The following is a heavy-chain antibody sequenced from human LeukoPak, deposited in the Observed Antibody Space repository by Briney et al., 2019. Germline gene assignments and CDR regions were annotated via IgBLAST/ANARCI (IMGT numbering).Heavy chain of an antibody. D-gene: IGHD2-2*01. CDR3: ARDGLGFVVVPAAMLDYYFDY. J-gene: IGHJ4*02. V-gene: IGHV1-46*01. Sequence: ASVKVSCKASGHTFTTYYMHWVRQAPGQGLEWMGIINPSGGSTSYAQKFQGRVTMTRDTSTSTVYMELSSLRSEDTAVYYCARDGLGFVVVPAAMLDYYFDYWGQGTLVTVSS. CDR2: INPSGGST. CDR1: GHTFTTYY.